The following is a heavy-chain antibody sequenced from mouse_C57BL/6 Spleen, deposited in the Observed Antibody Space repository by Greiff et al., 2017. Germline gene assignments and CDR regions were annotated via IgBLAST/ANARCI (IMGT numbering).Heavy chain of an antibody. D-gene: IGHD1-1*01. Sequence: QVQLQQPGAELVQPGASVKMSCKASGYTFTSYWITWVKQRPGQGLEWIGDIYPGSGGTNYTEKFQSKATLTVDTSSSTAYLQLSSLTSEDSAVYYWGTWDGRGCANRGQGNMLTVS. J-gene: IGHJ2*01. V-gene: IGHV1-55*01. CDR3: GTWDGRGCAN. CDR1: GYTFTSYW. CDR2: IYPGSGGT.